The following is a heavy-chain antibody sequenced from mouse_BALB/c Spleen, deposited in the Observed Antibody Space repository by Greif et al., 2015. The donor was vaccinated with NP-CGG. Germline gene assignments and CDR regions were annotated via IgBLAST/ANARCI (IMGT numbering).Heavy chain of an antibody. V-gene: IGHV1-28*01. Sequence: EVQLQQSGPELMKPGASVKISCKASGYSFTSYYMHWVKQSHGKSLEWIGYIDPFNGGTSYNQKFKGKATLTVDKSSSTAYMHLSSLTSEDSAVYYCARSGDGYFYAMDYWGQGTSVTVSS. CDR2: IDPFNGGT. D-gene: IGHD2-3*01. J-gene: IGHJ4*01. CDR3: ARSGDGYFYAMDY. CDR1: GYSFTSYY.